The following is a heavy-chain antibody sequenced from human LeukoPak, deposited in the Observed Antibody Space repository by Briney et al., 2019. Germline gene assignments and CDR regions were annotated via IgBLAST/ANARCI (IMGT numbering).Heavy chain of an antibody. Sequence: PGGSLRLSCAASGFTFSTYGMLWVRQAPGKGLEWVSVIYSGGSTYYADSVKGRFTISRDNSKNTLYLQMNSLRAEDTAVYYCARGSVTTGPFGMDVWGQGTTVTVSS. V-gene: IGHV3-66*01. D-gene: IGHD5-18*01. CDR1: GFTFSTYG. CDR3: ARGSVTTGPFGMDV. CDR2: IYSGGST. J-gene: IGHJ6*02.